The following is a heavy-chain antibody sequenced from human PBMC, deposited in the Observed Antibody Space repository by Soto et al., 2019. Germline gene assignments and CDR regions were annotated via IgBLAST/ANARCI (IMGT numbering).Heavy chain of an antibody. CDR3: TTSDPRDSSGWFNEVYYYYGMDV. CDR2: IKSKTDGGTT. CDR1: GFTFSNAW. V-gene: IGHV3-15*07. J-gene: IGHJ6*02. D-gene: IGHD6-19*01. Sequence: GGSLRLSCAASGFTFSNAWMNWVRQAPGKGLEWVGRIKSKTDGGTTDYAAPVKGRFTISRDDSKNTLYLQMNSLKTEDTAVYYCTTSDPRDSSGWFNEVYYYYGMDVWGQGTTVTVSS.